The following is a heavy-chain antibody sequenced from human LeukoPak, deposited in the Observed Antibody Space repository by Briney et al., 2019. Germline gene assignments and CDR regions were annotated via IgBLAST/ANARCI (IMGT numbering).Heavy chain of an antibody. J-gene: IGHJ4*02. Sequence: GGSLRLSCAASGFTFSSYEMNWVRQAPGKRLEWVSYISSSGSTIYYADSVKGRFTISRDNAKNSLYLQMNSLRAEDTAVYYCARDPGIAAAPDYWGQGTLVTVSS. V-gene: IGHV3-48*03. CDR1: GFTFSSYE. D-gene: IGHD6-13*01. CDR2: ISSSGSTI. CDR3: ARDPGIAAAPDY.